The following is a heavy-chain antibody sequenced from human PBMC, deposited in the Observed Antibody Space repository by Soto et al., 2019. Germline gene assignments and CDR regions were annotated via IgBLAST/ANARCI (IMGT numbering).Heavy chain of an antibody. D-gene: IGHD3-22*01. J-gene: IGHJ4*02. V-gene: IGHV1-69*02. CDR1: GGTFSSYT. CDR3: ARQKYYYDSSGYYYEAVEFDY. CDR2: IIPILGIA. Sequence: ASVKVSCKASGGTFSSYTISWVRQAPGQGLEWMGRIIPILGIANYAQKFQGRVTITADKSTSTAYMELSSLRSEDTAVYYCARQKYYYDSSGYYYEAVEFDYWGQGTLVTVSS.